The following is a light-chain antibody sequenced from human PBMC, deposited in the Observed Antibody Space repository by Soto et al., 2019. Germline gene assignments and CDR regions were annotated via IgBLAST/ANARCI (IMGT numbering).Light chain of an antibody. CDR2: SAS. V-gene: IGKV1-27*01. J-gene: IGKJ1*01. Sequence: DIQMTQSPSSLSASVGDRVTITCRASQGIAKSLAWYQQKPGKAPNLLIYSASTLQSGVPSRFSGSGSGTDFPLTISSLQPEDVATYYCQKYNSAPWTFGQGTKVEIK. CDR1: QGIAKS. CDR3: QKYNSAPWT.